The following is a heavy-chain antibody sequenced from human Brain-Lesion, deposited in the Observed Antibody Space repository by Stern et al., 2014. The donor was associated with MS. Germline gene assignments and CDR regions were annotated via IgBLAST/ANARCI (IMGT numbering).Heavy chain of an antibody. V-gene: IGHV4-39*01. CDR2: IYYRGTT. CDR3: ARHDGWLPHY. Sequence: QVQLQESGPGLVKPSETLSLTCSVSGGSISRSTYYWGWIRQPPGKGLEWIGSIYYRGTTYYNPSLKSRVTIDTSTNPFSPRLTSVTAADTAVYYCARHDGWLPHYWSQGTLVTVSS. D-gene: IGHD5-12*01. J-gene: IGHJ4*02. CDR1: GGSISRSTYY.